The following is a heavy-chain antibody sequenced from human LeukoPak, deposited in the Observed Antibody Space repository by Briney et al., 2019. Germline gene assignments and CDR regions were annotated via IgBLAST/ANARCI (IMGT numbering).Heavy chain of an antibody. Sequence: GGSLRLSCAASGFTFDDYAMHWVRQAPGKGLEWVSGISWNSGSIGYADSVKSRFTIFRDNAKNSLYLQMNSLRAEDTALYYCAKDGPFGSNWGQGTLVTVSS. CDR1: GFTFDDYA. V-gene: IGHV3-9*01. CDR3: AKDGPFGSN. J-gene: IGHJ4*02. D-gene: IGHD3-16*01. CDR2: ISWNSGSI.